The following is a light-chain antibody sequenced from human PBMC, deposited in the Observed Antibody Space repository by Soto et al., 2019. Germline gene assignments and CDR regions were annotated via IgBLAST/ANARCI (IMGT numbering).Light chain of an antibody. CDR1: QSVSSN. CDR3: QHYNNWPPLT. V-gene: IGKV3-15*01. Sequence: EIVMTQSPATLSVSPGERATLSCRASQSVSSNLAWYQQKTGQAPRLLIYGASTRATGIPARFSGSGSGTEFTLTISSLQSEDFAVYYCQHYNNWPPLTFGGGTKVEIK. J-gene: IGKJ4*01. CDR2: GAS.